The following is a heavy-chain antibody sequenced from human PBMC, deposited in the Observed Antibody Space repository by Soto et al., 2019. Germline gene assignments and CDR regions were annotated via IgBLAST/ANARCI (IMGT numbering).Heavy chain of an antibody. CDR3: ARGLAYCGGDCWMNWFDP. CDR1: GFTFSSYG. J-gene: IGHJ5*02. D-gene: IGHD2-21*02. CDR2: IWYDGSNK. V-gene: IGHV3-33*01. Sequence: QVQLVASGGGVVQPGRSLRLSCAASGFTFSSYGMHWVRQAPGKGLEWVAVIWYDGSNKYYADSVKGRFTISRDNSKNSLYLQMNSLRAEDTAVYYCARGLAYCGGDCWMNWFDPWGQGTLVTVSS.